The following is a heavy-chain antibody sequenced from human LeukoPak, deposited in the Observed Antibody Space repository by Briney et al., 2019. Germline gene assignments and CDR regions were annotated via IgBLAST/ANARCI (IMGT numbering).Heavy chain of an antibody. CDR2: MNPNSGST. Sequence: GASVKVSCKASGYTFTSYDINWVRQASGQGLEWMGWMNPNSGSTGYAQKFQGRVTMTRNTSISTAYMELSSLRSEDTAVYYCARGRRLWFGELLHNDAFDIWGQGTMVTVSS. CDR1: GYTFTSYD. CDR3: ARGRRLWFGELLHNDAFDI. V-gene: IGHV1-8*01. D-gene: IGHD3-10*01. J-gene: IGHJ3*02.